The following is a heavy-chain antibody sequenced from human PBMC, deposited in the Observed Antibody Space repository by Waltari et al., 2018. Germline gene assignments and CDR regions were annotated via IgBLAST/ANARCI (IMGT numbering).Heavy chain of an antibody. CDR2: ISYDGSNK. Sequence: QVQLVESGGGVVQPGRSLRLSCAASGFTFSSYGMHWVRQAPGKGLEWVAVISYDGSNKYYADSVKGRFTISRDNSKNTLYLQMNSLRAEDTAVYYCAKDRAALVIYYYYMDVWGKGTTVTVSS. CDR3: AKDRAALVIYYYYMDV. J-gene: IGHJ6*03. V-gene: IGHV3-30*18. CDR1: GFTFSSYG. D-gene: IGHD2-21*01.